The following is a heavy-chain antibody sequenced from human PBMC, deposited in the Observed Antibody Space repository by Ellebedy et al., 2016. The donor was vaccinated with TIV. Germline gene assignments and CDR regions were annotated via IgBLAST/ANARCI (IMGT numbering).Heavy chain of an antibody. CDR3: ARVDLGLAFDY. CDR2: IYSNGRT. V-gene: IGHV3-53*01. J-gene: IGHJ4*02. CDR1: GFTVSSNY. Sequence: GGSLRLSCAVSGFTVSSNYMSWVRQAPGKGLEWVSIIYSNGRTYYADSVKGRFTISRDISKDTVYLQMNSLRPEGTAVFYCARVDLGLAFDYWGQGTPVTVSS. D-gene: IGHD3/OR15-3a*01.